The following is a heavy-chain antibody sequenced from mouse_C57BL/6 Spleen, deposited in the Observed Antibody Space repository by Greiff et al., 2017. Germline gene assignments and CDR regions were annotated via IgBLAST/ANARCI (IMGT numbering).Heavy chain of an antibody. V-gene: IGHV5-9-1*02. J-gene: IGHJ2*01. CDR3: TRDPDYYGSRAFDY. CDR1: GFTFSSYA. CDR2: ISSGGDYI. D-gene: IGHD1-1*01. Sequence: EVHLVESGEGLVKPGGSLKLSCAASGFTFSSYAMSWVRQTPEKRLEWVAYISSGGDYIYYADTVKGRFTISRDNARNTLYLQMSSLKSEDTAMYYCTRDPDYYGSRAFDYWGQGTTRTVSS.